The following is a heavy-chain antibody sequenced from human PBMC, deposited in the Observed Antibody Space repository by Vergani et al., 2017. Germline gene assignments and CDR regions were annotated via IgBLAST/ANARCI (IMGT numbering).Heavy chain of an antibody. D-gene: IGHD2-15*01. CDR2: ISYDGSNK. CDR1: GFTFSSYG. J-gene: IGHJ4*02. Sequence: VQLVESGGGLVKPGGSLRLSCAASGFTFSSYGMHWVRQAPGKGLEWVAVISYDGSNKYYADSVKGRFTISRDNSKNTLYLQMNSLRAEDTAVYYCARAAYYCSGGSCPAPSYWGQGTLVTVSS. CDR3: ARAAYYCSGGSCPAPSY. V-gene: IGHV3-30*03.